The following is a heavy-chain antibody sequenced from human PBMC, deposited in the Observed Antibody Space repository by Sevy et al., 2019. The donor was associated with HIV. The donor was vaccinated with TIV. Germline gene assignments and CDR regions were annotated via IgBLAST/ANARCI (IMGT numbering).Heavy chain of an antibody. CDR1: GFTFRSYW. V-gene: IGHV3-7*03. CDR2: IKLDGSEK. CDR3: ARDEGMEVIGSIYKYHFYGFDV. D-gene: IGHD3-10*01. J-gene: IGHJ6*02. Sequence: ASVKVSCVASGFTFRSYWMSWVRQAPGKGLEWVANIKLDGSEKYYVDSVKGRFTISRDNAKNSLYLQMNSLRADDTAVYYCARDEGMEVIGSIYKYHFYGFDVWGLGTTVTVSS.